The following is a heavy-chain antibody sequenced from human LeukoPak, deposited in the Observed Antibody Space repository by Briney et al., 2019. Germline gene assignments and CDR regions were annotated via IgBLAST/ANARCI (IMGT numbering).Heavy chain of an antibody. D-gene: IGHD3-10*01. Sequence: SGTLSLTCAVYGGSFSGYYWSWIRQPPGKGLEWIGEINHSGSTNYNPSLKSRVTISVDTSKNQFSLKLSSVTAADTAVYYCARVPSDLWFGELLSYWYFDLWGRGTLVTVSS. V-gene: IGHV4-34*01. CDR2: INHSGST. CDR1: GGSFSGYY. CDR3: ARVPSDLWFGELLSYWYFDL. J-gene: IGHJ2*01.